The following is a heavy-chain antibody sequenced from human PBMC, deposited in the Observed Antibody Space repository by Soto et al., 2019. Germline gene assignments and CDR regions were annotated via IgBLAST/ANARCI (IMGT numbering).Heavy chain of an antibody. CDR1: GGSINSGGYY. CDR3: ARAQTIFGIITVFDY. Sequence: SETLSLTCTVSGGSINSGGYYWSWIRQHPGKGLEWIGYIYYSGSTYYNPSLKSRVTISIDTSKNQFSLKPSSVTAADTAVYYCARAQTIFGIITVFDYWGQGTLVTVSS. CDR2: IYYSGST. V-gene: IGHV4-31*03. D-gene: IGHD3-3*01. J-gene: IGHJ4*02.